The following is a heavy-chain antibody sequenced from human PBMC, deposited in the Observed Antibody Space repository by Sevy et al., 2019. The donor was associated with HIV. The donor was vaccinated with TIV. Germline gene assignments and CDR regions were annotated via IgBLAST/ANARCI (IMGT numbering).Heavy chain of an antibody. CDR2: IKSKTDGGTT. CDR3: TTELNPYYYDSSGYGDY. Sequence: GGSLRLSCAASGFTFSNAWMSWVRQAPGKGLEWVGRIKSKTDGGTTDYAAPVKGRFTISRDDSKNTLYLQMNSLKTEETAVYYCTTELNPYYYDSSGYGDYWGQGTLVTVSS. J-gene: IGHJ4*02. V-gene: IGHV3-15*01. D-gene: IGHD3-22*01. CDR1: GFTFSNAW.